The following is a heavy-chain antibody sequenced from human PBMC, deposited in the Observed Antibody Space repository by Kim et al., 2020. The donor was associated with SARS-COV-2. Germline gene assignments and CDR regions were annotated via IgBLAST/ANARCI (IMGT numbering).Heavy chain of an antibody. J-gene: IGHJ4*01. Sequence: SVKVSCKASGGTFSSYSISWVRQAPGQGLEWMGGIIPIFVTANYAQKFQGRVTITSDESTSTAYMELSSLRSEDTAVYYCARVQIVATIVAPFDYWGKGNLVTGAS. CDR2: IIPIFVTA. CDR3: ARVQIVATIVAPFDY. CDR1: GGTFSSYS. D-gene: IGHD5-12*01. V-gene: IGHV1-69*13.